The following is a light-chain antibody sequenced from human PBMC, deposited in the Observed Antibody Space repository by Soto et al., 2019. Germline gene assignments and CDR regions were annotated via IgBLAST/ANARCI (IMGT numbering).Light chain of an antibody. CDR3: LQATQFPYT. Sequence: DIVMTQTPLSSPVTLGQPASISCRSIQGLVHSEGNTYLGWVQQRPGHPRRLQIYEISNPFSGVPDRFSGSGAGTDFTLKISRVEAEDVGIYYCLQATQFPYTFGQGTKLEIK. CDR1: QGLVHSEGNTY. V-gene: IGKV2-24*01. J-gene: IGKJ2*01. CDR2: EIS.